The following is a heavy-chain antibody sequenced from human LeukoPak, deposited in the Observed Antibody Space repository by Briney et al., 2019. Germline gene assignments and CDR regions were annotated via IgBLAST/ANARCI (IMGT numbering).Heavy chain of an antibody. V-gene: IGHV3-23*01. Sequence: GGSLRLSCAASGFTFSSYAMSWVRQAPGKGLEWVSAISGSGGSTYYADSVKGRFTISRDNSKNTLYLQMNSLRAEDTAVYYCARGGYYDSSGYSWFDYWGQGTLVTVSS. D-gene: IGHD3-22*01. CDR1: GFTFSSYA. CDR2: ISGSGGST. CDR3: ARGGYYDSSGYSWFDY. J-gene: IGHJ4*02.